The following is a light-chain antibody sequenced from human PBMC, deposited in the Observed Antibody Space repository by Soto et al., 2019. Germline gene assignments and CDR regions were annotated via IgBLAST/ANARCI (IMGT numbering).Light chain of an antibody. CDR3: CSYAGSYTLYV. CDR1: SSDVGAYNY. CDR2: DVS. Sequence: ALTQPRSVSGSPGQSVTIPCTGTSSDVGAYNYVSWYQQHPGKAPKVMIYDVSKRPSGVPDRFSGSKSGNTASLTISGLQAEDEADYYCCSYAGSYTLYVFGNGTKVTVL. J-gene: IGLJ1*01. V-gene: IGLV2-11*01.